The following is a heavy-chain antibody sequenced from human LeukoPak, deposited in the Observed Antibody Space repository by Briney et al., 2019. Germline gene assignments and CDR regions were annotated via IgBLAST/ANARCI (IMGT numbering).Heavy chain of an antibody. CDR2: IYYSGST. J-gene: IGHJ4*02. D-gene: IGHD3-22*01. CDR1: GASISSGGYY. CDR3: ARDAIVEGVDY. V-gene: IGHV4-31*03. Sequence: SETLSLTCTVSGASISSGGYYWSWIRQHPGKGLEWIGYIYYSGSTYYNPSLKSRVTMSVDTSKNQFSLKLSSVTAADTAVYYCARDAIVEGVDYWGQGTLVTVSS.